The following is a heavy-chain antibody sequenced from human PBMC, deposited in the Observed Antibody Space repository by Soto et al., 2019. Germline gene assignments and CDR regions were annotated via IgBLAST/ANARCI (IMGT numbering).Heavy chain of an antibody. D-gene: IGHD3-10*01. CDR3: ARGFGELMTDY. CDR2: IYYSGST. J-gene: IGHJ4*02. CDR1: GGTISSYY. Sequence: ETLSLTCTVSGGTISSYYWSWIRQPPGKGLEWIGYIYYSGSTNYNPSLKSRVTISVDTSKNQFSLKLSSVTAADTAVYYCARGFGELMTDYWGQGTLVTVSS. V-gene: IGHV4-59*01.